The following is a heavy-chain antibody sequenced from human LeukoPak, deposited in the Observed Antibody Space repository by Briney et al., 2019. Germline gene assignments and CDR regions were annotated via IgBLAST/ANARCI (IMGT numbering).Heavy chain of an antibody. Sequence: TGGSLRLSCAASAFSFNNYAMPWVRQAPGKGLEWVSGISGDGGTTSYADSVKGRFTISRDISKDTLYLQMSSLRAEDTAVYYCARTVTTGSYYFDYWGQGTLVTVSS. V-gene: IGHV3-23*01. CDR1: AFSFNNYA. CDR3: ARTVTTGSYYFDY. J-gene: IGHJ4*02. CDR2: ISGDGGTT. D-gene: IGHD1-1*01.